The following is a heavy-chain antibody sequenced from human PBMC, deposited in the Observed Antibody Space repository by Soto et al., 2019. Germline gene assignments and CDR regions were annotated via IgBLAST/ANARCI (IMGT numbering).Heavy chain of an antibody. CDR1: GFTFSSYA. CDR2: ISGSGGST. CDR3: AKDSNYYDSSGYYAAFDY. D-gene: IGHD3-22*01. J-gene: IGHJ4*02. V-gene: IGHV3-23*01. Sequence: PGGSLRLSCAASGFTFSSYAMRWVRQAPGKGLEWVSAISGSGGSTYSADSVKGRFTISRDNSKNTLYLQMNSLRAEDTAVYYCAKDSNYYDSSGYYAAFDYWGQGT.